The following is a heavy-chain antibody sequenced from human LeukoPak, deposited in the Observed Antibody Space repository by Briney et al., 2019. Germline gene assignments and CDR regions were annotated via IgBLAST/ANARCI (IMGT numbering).Heavy chain of an antibody. V-gene: IGHV3-7*01. J-gene: IGHJ4*02. CDR1: GFSFGSYW. D-gene: IGHD2-21*01. Sequence: GGSLRLSCAASGFSFGSYWMNWVRQAPGKGLEWVANIKEDASEKYYVDSVKGRFTISRDSAKNALYLQMNSLRAEDTAVYYCARLGLGGYSYSLDYWGQGTLVTVSS. CDR3: ARLGLGGYSYSLDY. CDR2: IKEDASEK.